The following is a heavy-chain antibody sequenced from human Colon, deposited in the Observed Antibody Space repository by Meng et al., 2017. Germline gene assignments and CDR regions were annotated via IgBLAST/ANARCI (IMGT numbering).Heavy chain of an antibody. CDR3: AKVTVARGVPY. CDR1: GFRFSNYA. D-gene: IGHD3-10*01. J-gene: IGHJ4*02. V-gene: IGHV3-23*01. Sequence: GESLKISCAASGFRFSNYAMSWVRQAPGKGLEWVSAITGDGSTTYYADSVKGRFTIPRDNSKNTLYLQINSLRADDTAVYFCAKVTVARGVPYWGQGTLVTVSS. CDR2: ITGDGSTT.